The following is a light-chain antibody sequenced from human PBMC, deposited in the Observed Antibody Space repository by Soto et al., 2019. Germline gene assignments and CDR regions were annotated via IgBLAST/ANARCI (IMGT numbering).Light chain of an antibody. V-gene: IGKV3D-20*02. CDR3: QQRSNCL. CDR2: GAF. Sequence: IVLPQSPGTLSLSPGERATFSCRASQSVSSNYLAWYQQKSGQAPRLLIYGAFKRATGIPDRFSGSGSGTDFTLTISSLEPEDFAVYYCQQRSNCLFGQGTRLEIK. J-gene: IGKJ5*01. CDR1: QSVSSNY.